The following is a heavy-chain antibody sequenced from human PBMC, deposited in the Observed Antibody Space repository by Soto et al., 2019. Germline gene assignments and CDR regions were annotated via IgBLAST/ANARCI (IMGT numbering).Heavy chain of an antibody. CDR2: ISYDGSNK. V-gene: IGHV3-30*18. D-gene: IGHD6-19*01. CDR3: AKDLMAGEPMYYYYYGMDV. CDR1: GFTFSSYG. Sequence: QVQLVESGGGVVQLGRSLRLSCAASGFTFSSYGMHWVRQAPGKGLEWVAVISYDGSNKYYADSVKGRFTISRDNSKNTLYLQMNSLRAEDTAVYYCAKDLMAGEPMYYYYYGMDVWGQGTTVTVSS. J-gene: IGHJ6*02.